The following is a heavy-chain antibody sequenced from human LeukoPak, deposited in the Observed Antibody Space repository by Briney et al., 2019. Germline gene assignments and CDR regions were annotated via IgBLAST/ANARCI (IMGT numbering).Heavy chain of an antibody. Sequence: SETLSLTCTVSGFSISGGFYWGWIRQPPGKGLEWIGSIYLSGSTYYNPSLESRVTISVDTSKNQFSLKLNSVTAADTAVYYCARLIRQQLAEDWFDPWGQGTLVTVSS. D-gene: IGHD6-13*01. CDR2: IYLSGST. J-gene: IGHJ5*02. V-gene: IGHV4-38-2*02. CDR3: ARLIRQQLAEDWFDP. CDR1: GFSISGGFY.